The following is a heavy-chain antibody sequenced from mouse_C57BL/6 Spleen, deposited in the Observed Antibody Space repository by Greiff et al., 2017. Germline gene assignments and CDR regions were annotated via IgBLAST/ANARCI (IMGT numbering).Heavy chain of an antibody. D-gene: IGHD2-3*01. CDR3: AREGWGY. CDR1: GYSFTGYY. V-gene: IGHV1-42*01. J-gene: IGHJ2*01. Sequence: VQLQQSGPELVKPGASVKISCKASGYSFTGYYMNWVKQSPEKSLEWIGEINPSTGGTTYNQKFKAKATLTVDKSSSTAYMQLKSLTSEDSAVYYCAREGWGYWGQGTTLTVSS. CDR2: INPSTGGT.